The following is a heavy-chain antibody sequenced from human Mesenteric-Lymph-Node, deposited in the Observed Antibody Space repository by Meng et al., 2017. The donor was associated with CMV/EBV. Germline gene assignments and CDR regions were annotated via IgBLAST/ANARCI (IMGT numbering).Heavy chain of an antibody. Sequence: SQTLSLTGAISGDSVSSYNATWIWIRQSPSRGLEWLGRTYYRSKWYNDYTISVKSRITINPDTSKNQFSLQLTSVTPDDTAVYYCARTASMTPYYFDFWGQGTLVTVSS. CDR1: GDSVSSYNAT. J-gene: IGHJ4*02. CDR3: ARTASMTPYYFDF. V-gene: IGHV6-1*01. D-gene: IGHD2/OR15-2a*01. CDR2: TYYRSKWYN.